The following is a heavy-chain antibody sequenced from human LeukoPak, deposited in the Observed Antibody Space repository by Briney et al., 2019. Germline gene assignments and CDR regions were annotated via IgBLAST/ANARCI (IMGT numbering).Heavy chain of an antibody. CDR3: ARTDSSSWYGAFDI. J-gene: IGHJ3*02. Sequence: GGSLRLSCAASGFTFSSYSMSWVRQAPGKGLEWVSSISTSSSYIYYADSVKGRFTISRDNAKNSLYLQMNSLRAEDTAVYYCARTDSSSWYGAFDIWGQGTMVTVSS. D-gene: IGHD6-13*01. CDR1: GFTFSSYS. CDR2: ISTSSSYI. V-gene: IGHV3-21*01.